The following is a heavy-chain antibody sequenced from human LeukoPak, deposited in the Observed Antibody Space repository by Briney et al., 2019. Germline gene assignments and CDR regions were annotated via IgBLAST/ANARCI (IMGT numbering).Heavy chain of an antibody. D-gene: IGHD4-23*01. Sequence: PGGSLRLSCAASGFTFSSYSMSWVRQAPGKGLEWVAVISYDGSNKYYADSVKGRFTISRDNSKNTLYLQMNSLRAEDTAVYYCAKASRPRLRWPPAHYFDYWGQGTLVTVSS. CDR2: ISYDGSNK. V-gene: IGHV3-30*18. CDR3: AKASRPRLRWPPAHYFDY. CDR1: GFTFSSYS. J-gene: IGHJ4*02.